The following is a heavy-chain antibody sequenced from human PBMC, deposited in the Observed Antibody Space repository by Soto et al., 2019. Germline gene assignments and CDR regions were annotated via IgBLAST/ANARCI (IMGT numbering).Heavy chain of an antibody. J-gene: IGHJ5*01. CDR1: GFSLSTTGVG. D-gene: IGHD6-13*01. CDR3: VHRLRQQGWYDS. Sequence: SGPTLVNPTQPLTLTCTFSGFSLSTTGVGVGWNRQPPGKALEWLALIYWNDDRRYSPSLRTRLTITKDTSTNQVVLTMTNMDPVDTATYYCVHRLRQQGWYDSWGQGTLVTVSS. V-gene: IGHV2-5*01. CDR2: IYWNDDR.